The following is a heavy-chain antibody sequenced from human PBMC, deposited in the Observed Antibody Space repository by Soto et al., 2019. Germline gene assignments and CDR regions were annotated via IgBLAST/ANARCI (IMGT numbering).Heavy chain of an antibody. Sequence: SETLSLTCAVYGGSFSGYYWSWIRQPPGKGLEWIGEINHSGSTNYNPSLKSRVTISVDTSKNQFSLKLSSVTAADTAVYYCARVLNGQWYFDHWGQGXQVTVSS. CDR1: GGSFSGYY. CDR2: INHSGST. CDR3: ARVLNGQWYFDH. V-gene: IGHV4-34*01. J-gene: IGHJ4*02. D-gene: IGHD6-19*01.